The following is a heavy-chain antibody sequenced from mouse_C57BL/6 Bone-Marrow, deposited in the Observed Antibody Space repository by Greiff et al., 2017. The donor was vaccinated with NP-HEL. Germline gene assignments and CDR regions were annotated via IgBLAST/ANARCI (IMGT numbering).Heavy chain of an antibody. CDR1: GYTFTDYY. J-gene: IGHJ2*01. Sequence: VQLQQSGPELVKPGASVKISCKASGYTFTDYYMNWVKQSPGKSLEWIGDINPNNGGTSYNQKFKGKATLTVDKSSSTAYMELRSLTSEDSAVYYCARSSTGADYWGQGTTLTVSS. V-gene: IGHV1-26*01. CDR2: INPNNGGT. CDR3: ARSSTGADY.